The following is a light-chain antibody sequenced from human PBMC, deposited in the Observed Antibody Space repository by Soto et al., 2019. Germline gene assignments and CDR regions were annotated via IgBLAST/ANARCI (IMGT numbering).Light chain of an antibody. CDR3: LQGTHWPPT. CDR2: KAS. J-gene: IGKJ1*01. V-gene: IGKV2-30*01. Sequence: EVVMTQSPLSLPVTLGQPASISCRSSQSLVYSDGNAYLNWCQQRPGQSPSRLIYKASNRDSGVPDRFSGYGSGTDFTLHINRVEAEDVGVYYCLQGTHWPPTFGRGTRVEIK. CDR1: QSLVYSDGNAY.